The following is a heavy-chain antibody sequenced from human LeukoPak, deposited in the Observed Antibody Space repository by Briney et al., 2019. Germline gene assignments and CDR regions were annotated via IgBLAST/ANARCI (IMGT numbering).Heavy chain of an antibody. J-gene: IGHJ5*02. CDR1: GFTFSSYW. D-gene: IGHD3-3*01. CDR2: ISYDGSNK. Sequence: GGSLRLSCAASGFTFSSYWMSWVRQAPGKGLEWVAVISYDGSNKYYADSVKGRFTISRDNSKNTLYLQMNSLRAEDTAVYYCARGPRPKYYDFWSGYYDPGYNWFDPWGQGTLVTVSS. V-gene: IGHV3-30-3*01. CDR3: ARGPRPKYYDFWSGYYDPGYNWFDP.